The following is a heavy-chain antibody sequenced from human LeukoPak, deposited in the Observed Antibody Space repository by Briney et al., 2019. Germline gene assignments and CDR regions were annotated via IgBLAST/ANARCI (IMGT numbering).Heavy chain of an antibody. CDR3: ARVLIPRYGSGAYYFDY. CDR2: IYSGGST. Sequence: GGSLRLSCAASGFTVSSNYMSWVRQAPGKGLEWVSVIYSGGSTYYADSVKGRFTISRDNSKNTLYLQMNSLRAEDTAVYYCARVLIPRYGSGAYYFDYWGQGTLVTVSS. D-gene: IGHD3-10*01. CDR1: GFTVSSNY. J-gene: IGHJ4*02. V-gene: IGHV3-66*01.